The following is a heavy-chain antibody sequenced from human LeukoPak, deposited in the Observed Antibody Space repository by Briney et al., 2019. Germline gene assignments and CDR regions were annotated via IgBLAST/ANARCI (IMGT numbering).Heavy chain of an antibody. Sequence: GGTLRLSCAASGFTFSSCVMSWVRQAPGKGLEWVSGISGSGGSTYYADSVKGRFTISRDNSKNTLYLQMSSLRAEDTATYYCAKGYVSRYYYGMDVWGQGTTATVSS. J-gene: IGHJ6*02. CDR1: GFTFSSCV. D-gene: IGHD5-12*01. CDR2: ISGSGGST. CDR3: AKGYVSRYYYGMDV. V-gene: IGHV3-23*01.